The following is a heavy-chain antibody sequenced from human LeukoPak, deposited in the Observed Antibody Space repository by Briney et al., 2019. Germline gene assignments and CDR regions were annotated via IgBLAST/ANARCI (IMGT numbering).Heavy chain of an antibody. D-gene: IGHD6-13*01. CDR2: ISGYNGNT. CDR1: GYTFTSFG. V-gene: IGHV1-18*01. CDR3: ARDIAAAGNIDY. Sequence: ASVKVSCKASGYTFTSFGISWVRQASGQGLEWMGWISGYNGNTNYAQQLQGRVTMTTDTSTSTAYMELRSLRSDDTAVYYCARDIAAAGNIDYWGQGTLVTVSS. J-gene: IGHJ4*02.